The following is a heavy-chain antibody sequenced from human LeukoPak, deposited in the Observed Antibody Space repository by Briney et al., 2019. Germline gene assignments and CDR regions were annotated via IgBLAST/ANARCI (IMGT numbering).Heavy chain of an antibody. CDR1: GGSISGYY. D-gene: IGHD3-22*01. V-gene: IGHV4-59*01. CDR2: IYYSGSR. J-gene: IGHJ4*02. CDR3: ARWMDGTDSSGYYFDY. Sequence: SETLSLTCTVSGGSISGYYWSWIRQPPGKGLEWIGYIYYSGSRNYNPSLESRITISVDTSKNQFSLKLSSVTAADTAVYYCARWMDGTDSSGYYFDYWGQGTLVTVSS.